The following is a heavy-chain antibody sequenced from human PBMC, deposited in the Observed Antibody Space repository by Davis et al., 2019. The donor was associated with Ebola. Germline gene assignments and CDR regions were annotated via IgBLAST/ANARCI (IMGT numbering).Heavy chain of an antibody. V-gene: IGHV1-46*01. CDR1: GYTFTSYY. CDR3: ARDQAVRFDP. J-gene: IGHJ5*02. D-gene: IGHD6-19*01. CDR2: INPSGGST. Sequence: ASVKVSCKASGYTFTSYYMHWVRQAPGQGLEWMGIINPSGGSTSYAQKFQGRVTMTTDTSTSTAYMELRSLRSDDTAVYYCARDQAVRFDPWGQGTLVTVSS.